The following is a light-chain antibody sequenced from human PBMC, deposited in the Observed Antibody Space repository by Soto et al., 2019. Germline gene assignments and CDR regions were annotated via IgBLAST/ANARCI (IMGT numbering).Light chain of an antibody. CDR2: KSS. J-gene: IGKJ4*01. CDR3: QQYNSYPLT. CDR1: QSISSW. Sequence: DIQMTQSPSTLSASVGDRVTITCRASQSISSWFAWYQQKPGKAPNLLSYKSSSLEIGVPSRFSGSGSGTEFPLTISSLQPDDFATYYCQQYNSYPLTFGGGTKVEIK. V-gene: IGKV1-5*03.